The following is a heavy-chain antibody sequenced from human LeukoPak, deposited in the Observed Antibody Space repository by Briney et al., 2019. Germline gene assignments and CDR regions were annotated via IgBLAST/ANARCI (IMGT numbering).Heavy chain of an antibody. CDR3: GREDCNNVRCYGASDA. V-gene: IGHV3-69-1*01. Sequence: GGSLRLSCVGSGFTFSSYAMNWVRQAPGKGLESVSSISSNNNIYYADTVKGQFTNSRDNAKNSLSLQMNSLRGEDTAVYYCGREDCNNVRCYGASDAWGQGTLVTVSS. CDR1: GFTFSSYA. CDR2: ISSNNNI. D-gene: IGHD2-2*01. J-gene: IGHJ5*02.